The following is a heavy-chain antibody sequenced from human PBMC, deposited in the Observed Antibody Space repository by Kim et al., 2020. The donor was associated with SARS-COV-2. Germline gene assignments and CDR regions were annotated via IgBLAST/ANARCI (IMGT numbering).Heavy chain of an antibody. V-gene: IGHV4-34*01. J-gene: IGHJ4*02. D-gene: IGHD2-2*01. CDR1: GGSFSGYY. CDR3: VRKNGVLAFDY. CDR2: INHSGST. Sequence: SETLSLTCAVYGGSFSGYYWSWIRQPPGKGLEWIGEINHSGSTNYNPSLKSRVTISVDTSKNQFSLKLSSVTAADTAVYYCVRKNGVLAFDYWGQGTLVTVSS.